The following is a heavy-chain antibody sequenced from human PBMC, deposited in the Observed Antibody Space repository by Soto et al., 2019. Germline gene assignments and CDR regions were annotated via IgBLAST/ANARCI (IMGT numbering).Heavy chain of an antibody. CDR2: ISYDGGER. CDR3: ARDLPLYCRGDCNFDF. CDR1: GFIFSRYG. J-gene: IGHJ4*02. Sequence: LRLSFGGSGFIFSRYGMHWVRQAPGKGLEWVTGISYDGGERFYADSVKGRFTISRDNSKNRLDLQMSSLRPEDTAVYYCARDLPLYCRGDCNFDFWGQGTLVTVSS. D-gene: IGHD2-21*02. V-gene: IGHV3-30*03.